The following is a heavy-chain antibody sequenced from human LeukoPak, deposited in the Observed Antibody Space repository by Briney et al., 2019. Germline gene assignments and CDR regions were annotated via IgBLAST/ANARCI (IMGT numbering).Heavy chain of an antibody. V-gene: IGHV3-23*01. CDR2: ITSGGDTT. J-gene: IGHJ4*02. D-gene: IGHD1-7*01. CDR3: AKEGGTGTRFDY. CDR1: GFAFSSYN. Sequence: PGGSLRLSCAASGFAFSSYNMKWVRQAPGKGLEWVSIITSGGDTTFYADSVKGRFTISRDNSKNTLYLQMNSLRAEDTAVYYCAKEGGTGTRFDYWGQGTLVTVSS.